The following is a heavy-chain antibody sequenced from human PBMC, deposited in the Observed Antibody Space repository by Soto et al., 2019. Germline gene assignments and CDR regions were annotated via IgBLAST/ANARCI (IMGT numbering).Heavy chain of an antibody. D-gene: IGHD3-3*01. Sequence: TLSLTCTVSGGSISSSSYYWGWIRQPPGKGLEWIGSIYYSGSTYYNPSLKSRVTISVDTSKNQFSLKLSSVTAADTAVYYCARVGRFLEWFYNWFDPWGQGTLVTVSS. CDR3: ARVGRFLEWFYNWFDP. V-gene: IGHV4-39*01. CDR1: GGSISSSSYY. J-gene: IGHJ5*02. CDR2: IYYSGST.